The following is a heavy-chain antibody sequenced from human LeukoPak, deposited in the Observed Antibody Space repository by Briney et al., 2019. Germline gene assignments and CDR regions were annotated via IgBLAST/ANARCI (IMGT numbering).Heavy chain of an antibody. Sequence: GGSLRLSCAASGFTFRSYSMNWVRQAPGKGLEWVSSISSSSSNTYYADSVKGRFTISRDNAKNSLYLQMNSLRAEDTAVYFCARSDYCGGDCYSSLSNYWGQGTLVTVSS. V-gene: IGHV3-21*01. CDR1: GFTFRSYS. CDR2: ISSSSSNT. D-gene: IGHD2-21*02. CDR3: ARSDYCGGDCYSSLSNY. J-gene: IGHJ4*02.